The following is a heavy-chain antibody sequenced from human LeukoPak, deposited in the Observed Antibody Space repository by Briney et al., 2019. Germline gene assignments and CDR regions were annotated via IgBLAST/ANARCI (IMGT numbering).Heavy chain of an antibody. Sequence: PGESLKISCKGSGYSFTSYWIGWVRQMPGKGLEWMGIIYPGDSDTRYSPSFQGQVTISADKSISTAYLQWSSLKASDTAMYYCARWVVIPAAIRGDWFDPWGQGTLVTVSS. CDR1: GYSFTSYW. V-gene: IGHV5-51*01. J-gene: IGHJ5*02. CDR3: ARWVVIPAAIRGDWFDP. CDR2: IYPGDSDT. D-gene: IGHD2-2*02.